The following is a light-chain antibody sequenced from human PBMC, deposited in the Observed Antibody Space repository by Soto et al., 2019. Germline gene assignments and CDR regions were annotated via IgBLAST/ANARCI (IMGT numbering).Light chain of an antibody. Sequence: DIPLTQSPSFLSASVGDRVTLTCRASQGMGTYLAWFQQKPGKAPKLLISAASTLLSGVPSRFSGSGSGTEFTLTLSRLQPEDFATYYCQQINTYPWTFGQGTKVEIK. CDR1: QGMGTY. CDR3: QQINTYPWT. J-gene: IGKJ1*01. V-gene: IGKV1-9*01. CDR2: AAS.